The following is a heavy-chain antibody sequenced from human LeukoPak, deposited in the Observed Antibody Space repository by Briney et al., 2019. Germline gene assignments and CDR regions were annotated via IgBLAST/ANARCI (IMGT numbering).Heavy chain of an antibody. CDR2: IWYDGSNK. V-gene: IGHV3-33*01. CDR3: ARDGFGCGGDCYPRNYYYYYYMDV. J-gene: IGHJ6*03. Sequence: GGSLRLSCAASGFTFSSYGMPWVRQAPGKGLEWVAVIWYDGSNKYYADSVKGRFTISRDDSKNTLYLQMNSLRAEDTAVYYCARDGFGCGGDCYPRNYYYYYYMDVWGKGTTVTVSS. CDR1: GFTFSSYG. D-gene: IGHD2-21*02.